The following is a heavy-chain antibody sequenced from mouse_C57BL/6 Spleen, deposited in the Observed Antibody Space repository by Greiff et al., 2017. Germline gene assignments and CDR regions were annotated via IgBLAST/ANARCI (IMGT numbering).Heavy chain of an antibody. Sequence: EVQLQQSGPVLVKPGASVKMSCKASGYTYTDYYMNWVKQSHGKSLEWIGVINPYNGGTSYNQKFKGKATLTVDKSSSTAYMELNSLTSEDSAVYYCAREGIYYYGSSYERYYFDYWGQGTTLTVSS. CDR2: INPYNGGT. D-gene: IGHD1-1*01. J-gene: IGHJ2*01. CDR3: AREGIYYYGSSYERYYFDY. CDR1: GYTYTDYY. V-gene: IGHV1-19*01.